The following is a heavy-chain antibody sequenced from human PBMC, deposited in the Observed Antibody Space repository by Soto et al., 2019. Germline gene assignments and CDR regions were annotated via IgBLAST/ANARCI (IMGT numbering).Heavy chain of an antibody. D-gene: IGHD5-18*01. CDR3: ARHSGYSYGAYGMDV. V-gene: IGHV3-9*01. Sequence: PGGSLRLSCAASGFTFDDYAMHWVRQAPGKGLEWVSGISWNSGSIGYADSVKGRFTISRDNAKNSLYLQMNSLRAEDTALYYCARHSGYSYGAYGMDVWGQGTTVTVSS. CDR1: GFTFDDYA. J-gene: IGHJ6*02. CDR2: ISWNSGSI.